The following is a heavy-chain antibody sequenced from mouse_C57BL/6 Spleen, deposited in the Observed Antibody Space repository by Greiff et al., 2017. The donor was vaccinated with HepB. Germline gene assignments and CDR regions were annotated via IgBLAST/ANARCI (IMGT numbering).Heavy chain of an antibody. CDR1: GYTFTSYW. CDR3: ARGYYGSSYGDY. Sequence: QVQLQQPGAELVRPGSSVKLSCKASGYTFTSYWMHWVKQRPIQGLEWIGNIDPSDSETHYNQKFKDKATLTVDKSSSTAYMQLSSLTSEDSAVYYCARGYYGSSYGDYWGQGTTLTVSS. V-gene: IGHV1-52*01. D-gene: IGHD1-1*01. J-gene: IGHJ2*01. CDR2: IDPSDSET.